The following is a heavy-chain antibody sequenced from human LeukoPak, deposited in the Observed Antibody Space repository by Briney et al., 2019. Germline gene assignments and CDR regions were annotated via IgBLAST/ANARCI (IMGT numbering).Heavy chain of an antibody. CDR2: IYYSGST. V-gene: IGHV4-31*03. J-gene: IGHJ4*02. Sequence: SQTLSLTCTVSGGSISSGGYYWSWIRQHPGKGRGWIGYIYYSGSTYYNPSLNSRATISVDTSKNQFSLKLSSVTVADTAVYYCARGRTVTTEPYDYWGQGTLVTVSS. D-gene: IGHD4-17*01. CDR3: ARGRTVTTEPYDY. CDR1: GGSISSGGYY.